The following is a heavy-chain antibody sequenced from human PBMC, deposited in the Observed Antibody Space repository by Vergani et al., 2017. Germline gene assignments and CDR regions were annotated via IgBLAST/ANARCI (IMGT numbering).Heavy chain of an antibody. J-gene: IGHJ4*02. V-gene: IGHV3-23*01. D-gene: IGHD6-6*01. CDR1: GFTFSSYA. CDR2: ISGSGDST. CDR3: ARDLGRSSSSSLIC. Sequence: EVQLLESGGGLVQPGGSLRLSCAASGFTFSSYAMSWVRQAPGKGREWVSAISGSGDSTYYADPVKGRFTLSRDNSKNTLYLQMNSLRAEDTAVYYCARDLGRSSSSSLICWGQGTLVTVSS.